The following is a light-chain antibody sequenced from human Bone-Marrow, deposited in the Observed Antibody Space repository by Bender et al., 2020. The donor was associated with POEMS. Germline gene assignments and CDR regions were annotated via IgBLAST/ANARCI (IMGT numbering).Light chain of an antibody. CDR1: SNDIGAYNY. V-gene: IGLV2-14*03. Sequence: QSALTQPPSASGSPGQSITISCIGTSNDIGAYNYVSWYQHYPDKAPKLIIYDVSNRPSGVSNRFSASKSGNTASLTISGLQTEDEAHYYCTSYTSSTTLLFGGGTKLTVL. CDR2: DVS. J-gene: IGLJ3*02. CDR3: TSYTSSTTLL.